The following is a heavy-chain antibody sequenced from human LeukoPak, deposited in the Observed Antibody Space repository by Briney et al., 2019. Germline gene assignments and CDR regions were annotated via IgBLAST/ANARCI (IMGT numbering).Heavy chain of an antibody. CDR1: GFSYSSYN. CDR2: IGDSGEST. CDR3: AKDLIAVAGTFDY. J-gene: IGHJ4*02. D-gene: IGHD6-19*01. Sequence: PGGSLRLSCAASGFSYSSYNMNWVRQAPGKGLEWVSGIGDSGESTYYADFVKGRFTISRDNSKNALYLQMNSLRAEDTAIYYCAKDLIAVAGTFDYWGQGTLVTVSS. V-gene: IGHV3-23*01.